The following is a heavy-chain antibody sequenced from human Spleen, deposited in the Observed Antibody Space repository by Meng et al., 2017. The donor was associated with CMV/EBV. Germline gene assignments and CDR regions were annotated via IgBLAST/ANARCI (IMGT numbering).Heavy chain of an antibody. V-gene: IGHV3-20*04. CDR2: IRWNGVTT. D-gene: IGHD6-13*01. CDR1: GFTFDDYG. Sequence: GGSLRLSCAASGFTFDDYGMTWVRQAPGKGLEWVSGIRWNGVTTGYADSVKGRFTISRDNAKNSLYLQMNSLRAEDTALYYCARDVSASLVAAAGDYWGQGTLVTSPQ. J-gene: IGHJ4*02. CDR3: ARDVSASLVAAAGDY.